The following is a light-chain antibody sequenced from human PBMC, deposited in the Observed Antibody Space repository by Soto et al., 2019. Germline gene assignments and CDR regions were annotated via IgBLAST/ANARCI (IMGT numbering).Light chain of an antibody. CDR3: QQYNNWPLT. V-gene: IGKV3-15*01. CDR2: TAS. J-gene: IGKJ4*01. CDR1: QSVSSN. Sequence: EIVMTQSPATLSVSPGERATLSCRASQSVSSNLAWYQQKPGQAPRLLIYTASTRATGIPARFSGSGSGTEFTLTISSLQSEDLAVYYCQQYNNWPLTFGGGTKVEIK.